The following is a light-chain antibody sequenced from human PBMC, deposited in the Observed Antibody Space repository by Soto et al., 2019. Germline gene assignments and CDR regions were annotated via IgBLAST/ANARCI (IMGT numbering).Light chain of an antibody. CDR1: QSVSSY. CDR2: GAS. CDR3: QYRRNWAPEMYS. Sequence: EIVLTQSPATLSLSPGERATLSCRASQSVSSYLACYQQKPGQAPRLLVYGASNRATGIADRFSGSGSGTAFTLTILSLEPQDFADYYCQYRRNWAPEMYSLGGGTKMDIK. V-gene: IGKV3-11*01. J-gene: IGKJ4*02.